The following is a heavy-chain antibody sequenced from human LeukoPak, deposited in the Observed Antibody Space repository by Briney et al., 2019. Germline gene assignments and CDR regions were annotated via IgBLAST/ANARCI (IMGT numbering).Heavy chain of an antibody. CDR3: AAFRQWLVILGY. CDR1: GASISSYY. J-gene: IGHJ4*02. CDR2: VYYSGST. D-gene: IGHD6-19*01. Sequence: SETLSLTCTVSGASISSYYWSWIRQPPGKGLEWIGYVYYSGSTNYNPSLKSRVSISVDTSKNQLSLNLSSVTAADTAVYYCAAFRQWLVILGYWGQGTLVTVSS. V-gene: IGHV4-59*08.